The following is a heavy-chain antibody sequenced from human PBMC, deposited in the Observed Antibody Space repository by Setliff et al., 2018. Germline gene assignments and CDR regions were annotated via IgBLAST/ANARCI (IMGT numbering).Heavy chain of an antibody. CDR3: ARDGFEIVVVPAAIYYYYYMDV. D-gene: IGHD2-2*01. J-gene: IGHJ6*03. Sequence: ASVKVSCKTSGYSFTNYFIHWVRQAPGQGLEWMGVIDPSGDTTSFAQRFQGRVSLTSDTSTTTIYMELSSLRSEDTAVYYCARDGFEIVVVPAAIYYYYYMDVWGKGTTVTVSS. CDR2: IDPSGDTT. V-gene: IGHV1-46*01. CDR1: GYSFTNYF.